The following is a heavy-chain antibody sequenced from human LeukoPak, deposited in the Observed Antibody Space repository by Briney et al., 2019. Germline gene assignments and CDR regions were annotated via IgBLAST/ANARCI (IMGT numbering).Heavy chain of an antibody. CDR2: INWNGGGT. D-gene: IGHD1-26*01. CDR1: GFTLKDYG. V-gene: IGHV3-9*01. J-gene: IGHJ6*02. Sequence: GGSLRLSCAATGFTLKDYGMHWVRQPPGKGLEWVSSINWNGGGTDYADSVKGRFTISRDNAKNSLYLQLSSLRPEDTALYYCAKHMRATNSYSFFGLDVWGQGTTVTVSS. CDR3: AKHMRATNSYSFFGLDV.